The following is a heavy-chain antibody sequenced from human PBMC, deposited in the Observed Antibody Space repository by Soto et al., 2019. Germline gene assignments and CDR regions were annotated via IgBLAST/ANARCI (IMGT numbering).Heavy chain of an antibody. CDR1: GFTFSSYH. J-gene: IGHJ3*01. CDR3: SRGYCGGGGCYLLRDAFDV. D-gene: IGHD2-15*01. V-gene: IGHV3-21*01. Sequence: EVQLVESGGGLVMPGGSLRLSCAASGFTFSSYHMNWVRQAPGKGLEWVSSINPSTSHIYYADSVRGRFTISRDNTKNALYLQMNNLRTEDADGSDCSRGYCGGGGCYLLRDAFDVWGQGTKVPVSS. CDR2: INPSTSHI.